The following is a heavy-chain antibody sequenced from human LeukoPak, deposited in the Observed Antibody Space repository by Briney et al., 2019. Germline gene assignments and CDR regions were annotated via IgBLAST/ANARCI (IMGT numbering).Heavy chain of an antibody. J-gene: IGHJ4*02. Sequence: SVKVSCKASGCTFSSYAISWVRQAPGQGLEWMGGIIPIFGTANYAQKFQGRVTITTDESTSTAYMELSSLRPEDTAVYYCAREGGYSYGEVDYWGQGTLVTVSS. V-gene: IGHV1-69*05. CDR2: IIPIFGTA. D-gene: IGHD5-18*01. CDR3: AREGGYSYGEVDY. CDR1: GCTFSSYA.